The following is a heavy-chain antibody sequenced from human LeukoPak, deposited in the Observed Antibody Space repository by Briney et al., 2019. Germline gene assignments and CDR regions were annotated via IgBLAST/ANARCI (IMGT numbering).Heavy chain of an antibody. CDR2: IYYSGST. J-gene: IGHJ4*02. CDR1: GGSVSSGSYY. CDR3: ARALDSSGYYSYFDY. D-gene: IGHD3-22*01. V-gene: IGHV4-61*01. Sequence: SETLSLTCTVSGGSVSSGSYYWSWIRQPPGKGLEWIGYIYYSGSTNYNPSLKSRVTISVDTSKNQFSLKLSSVTAADTAVYYCARALDSSGYYSYFDYRGQGTLVTVSS.